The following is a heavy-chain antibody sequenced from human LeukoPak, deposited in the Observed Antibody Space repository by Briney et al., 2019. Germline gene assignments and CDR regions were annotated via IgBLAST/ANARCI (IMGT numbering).Heavy chain of an antibody. CDR2: IYSGGTT. CDR1: GLTVNSNY. J-gene: IGHJ4*02. V-gene: IGHV3-66*01. Sequence: GGSLRLSCVVSGLTVNSNYMSWVRQAPGKGLEWVSVIYSGGTTNYADSVKGRFIVYRDNSKNTLYLQMNSLRAEDTAVCHCANKVTTGYWGQGTLVTVSS. CDR3: ANKVTTGY. D-gene: IGHD1-14*01.